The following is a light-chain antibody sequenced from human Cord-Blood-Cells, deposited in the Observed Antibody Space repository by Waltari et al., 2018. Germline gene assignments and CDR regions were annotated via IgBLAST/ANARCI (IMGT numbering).Light chain of an antibody. J-gene: IGLJ3*02. CDR1: SSDVGSYNL. Sequence: QSALTQPASVSGSPGQSITLSCTGTSSDVGSYNLVSWYQQPPGKAPKIMIYEGSKRPSGVSNRFSGSKSGNTASLTISGLQAEDEADYYCCSYAGSWVFGGGTKLTVL. CDR2: EGS. CDR3: CSYAGSWV. V-gene: IGLV2-23*01.